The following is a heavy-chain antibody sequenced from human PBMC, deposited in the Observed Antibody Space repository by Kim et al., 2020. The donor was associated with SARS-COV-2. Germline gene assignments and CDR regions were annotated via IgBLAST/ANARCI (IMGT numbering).Heavy chain of an antibody. J-gene: IGHJ5*02. CDR3: ARDRPTVNWFDP. Sequence: KYSQKCQGRVTITRDTSASTAYMELSSLRSEDTAVYYCARDRPTVNWFDPWGQGTLVTVSS. V-gene: IGHV1-3*01. D-gene: IGHD2-21*02.